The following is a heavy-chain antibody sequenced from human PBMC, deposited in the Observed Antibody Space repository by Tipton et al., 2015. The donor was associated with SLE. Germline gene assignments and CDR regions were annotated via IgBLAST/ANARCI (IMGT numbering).Heavy chain of an antibody. V-gene: IGHV5-51*03. J-gene: IGHJ4*02. Sequence: QSGAEVKKPGEALQISCKTSGYSFTNSWIVWFRHMPGNGLECMGMIDPSDSDTRYNPSFQGHVSMSIDRSTTTAYLQWRSLKASDTAMYFCARRWVQTVFDYWGQGTLVTVSS. CDR2: IDPSDSDT. D-gene: IGHD3-10*01. CDR1: GYSFTNSW. CDR3: ARRWVQTVFDY.